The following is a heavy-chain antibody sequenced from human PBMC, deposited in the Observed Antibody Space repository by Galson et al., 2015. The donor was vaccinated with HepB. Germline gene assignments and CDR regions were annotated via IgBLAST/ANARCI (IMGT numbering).Heavy chain of an antibody. Sequence: LRLSCAVSGFTFRNYWMHWVRQAPGKGLVWVSRINTDGSSTSYADSVKGRFTISRDNAKNSVYLQMNSLRAEDTAVYYCARGRGFDIWGQGTMVTVSS. CDR3: ARGRGFDI. CDR2: INTDGSST. CDR1: GFTFRNYW. J-gene: IGHJ3*02. V-gene: IGHV3-74*01.